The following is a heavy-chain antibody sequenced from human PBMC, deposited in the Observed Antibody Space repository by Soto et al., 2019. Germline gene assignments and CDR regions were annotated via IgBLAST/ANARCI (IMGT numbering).Heavy chain of an antibody. Sequence: SVKVSCKASGGTFSSYAISWVRQAPGQGLEWMGGIIPIFGTANYAQKFQGRVTITADESTSTAYMELSSLRSEDTAVYYCASTYNWNYIGWFDPWGQGTLVTVSS. CDR1: GGTFSSYA. D-gene: IGHD1-7*01. V-gene: IGHV1-69*13. CDR3: ASTYNWNYIGWFDP. J-gene: IGHJ5*02. CDR2: IIPIFGTA.